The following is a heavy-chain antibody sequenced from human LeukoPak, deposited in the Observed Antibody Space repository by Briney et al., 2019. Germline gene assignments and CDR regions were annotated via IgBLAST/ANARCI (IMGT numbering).Heavy chain of an antibody. D-gene: IGHD7-27*01. Sequence: GSLRLSCAASGFTFSSYAMSWVRQAPGKGLEWVANIRGSGSGMGSGNYYAGSVKGRFTISRDNAKDSLYLQMNSLRAEDTAFYYCARDDNWGFDYWGQGALVTVSS. V-gene: IGHV3-21*05. CDR3: ARDDNWGFDY. CDR2: IRGSGSGM. CDR1: GFTFSSYA. J-gene: IGHJ4*02.